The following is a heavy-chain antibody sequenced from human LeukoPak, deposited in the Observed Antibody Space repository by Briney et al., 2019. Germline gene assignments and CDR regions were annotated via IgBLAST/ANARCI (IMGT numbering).Heavy chain of an antibody. CDR1: GFTFSSYA. V-gene: IGHV3-23*01. CDR3: ARIKWIRPT. D-gene: IGHD5-18*01. Sequence: SGGSLRLSCAASGFTFSSYAMSWVRQAPGKGLEWVSAISGSGGSTYYADSVKGRFTISRDNAKNSLYLQMNSLRAEDTAVYYCARIKWIRPTWGQGTLVTVSS. J-gene: IGHJ5*02. CDR2: ISGSGGST.